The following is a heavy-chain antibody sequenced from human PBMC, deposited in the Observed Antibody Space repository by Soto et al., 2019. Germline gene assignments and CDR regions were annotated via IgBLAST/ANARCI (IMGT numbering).Heavy chain of an antibody. CDR2: ISYSGNT. CDR1: GGSIISGY. CDR3: AGLRGYAGSPIDY. D-gene: IGHD2-15*01. V-gene: IGHV4-59*01. Sequence: QVQLQEPGPGLVKPSETLSLTCTVSGGSIISGYWSWIRQPPGKGLEWIGYISYSGNTNYNPSLKSRVTMSVDTPKNQFSLRLSSVTTADTAVYYCAGLRGYAGSPIDYWGQGTLVTVSS. J-gene: IGHJ4*02.